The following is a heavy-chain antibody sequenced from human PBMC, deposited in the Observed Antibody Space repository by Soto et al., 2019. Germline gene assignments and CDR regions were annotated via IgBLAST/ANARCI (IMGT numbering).Heavy chain of an antibody. CDR3: VKGGSSSGWHLYDAFDV. V-gene: IGHV3-64D*06. CDR2: ISSNGGNT. Sequence: PGGSLRLSCSASGFIFSSCAMHRVRQTPGKGLEYVSAISSNGGNTYYADSVKDRFNISRDNSKNMLYLQMSSLRPEDTAVYYCVKGGSSSGWHLYDAFDVWGQGTMVTVSS. CDR1: GFIFSSCA. J-gene: IGHJ3*01. D-gene: IGHD6-19*01.